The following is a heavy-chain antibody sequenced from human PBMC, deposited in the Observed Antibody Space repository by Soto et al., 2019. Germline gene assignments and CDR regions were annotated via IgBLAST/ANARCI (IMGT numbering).Heavy chain of an antibody. CDR3: ARAHGYCTNGVCYTGYYYYYYMDV. V-gene: IGHV4-59*01. D-gene: IGHD2-8*01. Sequence: SETLSLTCTVSGGSISSYYWSWIRQPPGKGLEWIGYIYYSGSTNYNPSLKSRVTISVDTSKNQFSLKLSSVTAADTAVYYCARAHGYCTNGVCYTGYYYYYYMDVWGKGTTVTVSS. CDR2: IYYSGST. J-gene: IGHJ6*03. CDR1: GGSISSYY.